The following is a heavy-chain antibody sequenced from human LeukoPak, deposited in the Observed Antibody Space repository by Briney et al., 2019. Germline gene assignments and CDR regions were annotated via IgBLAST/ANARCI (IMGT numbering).Heavy chain of an antibody. D-gene: IGHD3-10*01. V-gene: IGHV4-34*01. Sequence: SETLSLTCAVYGGSFSGYYWSWIRQPPGKGLEWFGEINHSGSTNYNPSLKSRVTISVDTSKNQFSLKLSSVTAADTAVYYCARATYGSGSSPWFDPWGQGTLVTVSS. J-gene: IGHJ5*02. CDR1: GGSFSGYY. CDR2: INHSGST. CDR3: ARATYGSGSSPWFDP.